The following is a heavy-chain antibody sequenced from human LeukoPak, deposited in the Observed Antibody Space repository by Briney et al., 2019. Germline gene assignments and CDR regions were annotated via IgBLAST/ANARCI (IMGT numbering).Heavy chain of an antibody. CDR3: ARPRGGSGPVDY. CDR2: IYYSGST. Sequence: SETLSFTCTVSGGPISSYYWSWIRQPPGKGLEWIGYIYYSGSTNYNPSLKSRVTISVDTSKNQFSLKLSSVTAADTAVHYCARPRGGSGPVDYWGQGTLVTVSS. J-gene: IGHJ4*02. D-gene: IGHD3-10*01. V-gene: IGHV4-59*08. CDR1: GGPISSYY.